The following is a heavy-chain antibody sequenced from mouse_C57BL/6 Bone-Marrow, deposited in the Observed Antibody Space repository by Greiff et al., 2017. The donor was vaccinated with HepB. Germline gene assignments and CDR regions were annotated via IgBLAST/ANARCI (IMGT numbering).Heavy chain of an antibody. D-gene: IGHD2-1*01. J-gene: IGHJ2*01. V-gene: IGHV1-39*01. Sequence: EVKLMESGPELVKPGASVKISCKASGYSFTDYNMNWVKQSNGKSLEWIGVINPNYGTTSYNQKFKGKATLTVDQSSSTAYMQLNSLTSEDSAVYYCASSSYGNYLYYFDYWGQGTTLTVSS. CDR1: GYSFTDYN. CDR3: ASSSYGNYLYYFDY. CDR2: INPNYGTT.